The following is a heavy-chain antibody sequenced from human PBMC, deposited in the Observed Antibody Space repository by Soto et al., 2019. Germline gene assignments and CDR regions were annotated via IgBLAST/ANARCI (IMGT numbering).Heavy chain of an antibody. CDR1: GGTFSSYA. CDR3: ARASSDRDTYYYGMDV. D-gene: IGHD2-21*02. Sequence: QVQLVQSGAEVKKPGSSVKVSCKASGGTFSSYAISWVRQAPGPGLEWMGGVIPIFGTENYAQNVQGRVTITADKSTSTAYMELGSVSTEDTAVYYCARASSDRDTYYYGMDVWGEGNTVTVSS. V-gene: IGHV1-69*06. CDR2: VIPIFGTE. J-gene: IGHJ6*04.